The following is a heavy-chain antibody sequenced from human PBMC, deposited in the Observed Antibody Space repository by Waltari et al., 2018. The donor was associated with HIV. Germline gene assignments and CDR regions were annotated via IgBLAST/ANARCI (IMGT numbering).Heavy chain of an antibody. CDR3: ATGRGVVNY. CDR1: GYSFPDYN. V-gene: IGHV1-2*06. Sequence: QVQLVHSGAVVKKPEASVKVSCKVSGYSFPDYNMYWVRQAPGQGLDWMGRINPNSGGTNYAQKFQGRVTMTRDTSISTAYMDLSSLRSDDTAVYFCATGRGVVNYWGQGTLVTVSS. D-gene: IGHD3-10*01. CDR2: INPNSGGT. J-gene: IGHJ4*02.